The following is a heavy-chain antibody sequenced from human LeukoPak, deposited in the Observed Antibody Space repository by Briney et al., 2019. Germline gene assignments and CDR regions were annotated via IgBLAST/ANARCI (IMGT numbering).Heavy chain of an antibody. D-gene: IGHD5-18*01. Sequence: GGSLRLSCAASGFTFSSHSMNWVRQAPGKGLEWVSYISSTSSTIYYADSVKGRFTISRDNAKNSLYLQMNSLRDEDTAVYYCARGGYSYGGGEFDYWGQGTLVTVSS. J-gene: IGHJ4*02. CDR1: GFTFSSHS. V-gene: IGHV3-48*02. CDR2: ISSTSSTI. CDR3: ARGGYSYGGGEFDY.